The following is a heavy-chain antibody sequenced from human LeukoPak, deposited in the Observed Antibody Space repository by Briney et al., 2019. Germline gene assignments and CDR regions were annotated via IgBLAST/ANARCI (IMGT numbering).Heavy chain of an antibody. CDR1: GYTLTELS. J-gene: IGHJ4*02. D-gene: IGHD4-23*01. CDR3: ATDLTVGRGYYFDY. V-gene: IGHV1-24*01. CDR2: SDPEDGET. Sequence: ASVKVSCKVSGYTLTELSMHWVRQAPGKGLEWMGGSDPEDGETIYAQKFQGRVTMTEDTSTDTAYMELSSLRSEDTAVYYCATDLTVGRGYYFDYWGQGTLVTVSS.